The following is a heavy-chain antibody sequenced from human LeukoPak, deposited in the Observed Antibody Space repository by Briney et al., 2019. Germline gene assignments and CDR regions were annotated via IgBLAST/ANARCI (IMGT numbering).Heavy chain of an antibody. D-gene: IGHD6-19*01. CDR2: IYYSGDT. V-gene: IGHV4-59*01. CDR1: GGSINSYH. CDR3: ARGKQWLVI. Sequence: SETLSLTCTVSGGSINSYHWSWIRQSPGKGLEWIGYIYYSGDTNYNPSLKSRVSISVDRSKNQFSLKMTSATAADTAVYYCARGKQWLVIWGQGTLVTISS. J-gene: IGHJ4*02.